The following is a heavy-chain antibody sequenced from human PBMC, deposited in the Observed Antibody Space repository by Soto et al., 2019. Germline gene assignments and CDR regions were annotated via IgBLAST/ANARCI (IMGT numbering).Heavy chain of an antibody. J-gene: IGHJ5*02. CDR2: IYYSGST. CDR1: GGSISSSSYY. Sequence: QLQLQESGPGLVKPSEPLSLTCTVSGGSISSSSYYWGWIRQPPGKGLEWIGSIYYSGSTYYNPSLKSRDTISVDTSKDQFSLKLSSVTAADTAVYYCARTQGDIVLVPAALAWFDPWGQGTLVTVSS. CDR3: ARTQGDIVLVPAALAWFDP. D-gene: IGHD2-2*01. V-gene: IGHV4-39*01.